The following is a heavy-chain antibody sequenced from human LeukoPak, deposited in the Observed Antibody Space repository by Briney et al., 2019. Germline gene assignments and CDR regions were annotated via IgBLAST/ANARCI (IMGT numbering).Heavy chain of an antibody. Sequence: ASVKVACKASGYTFTSYDINWVRQATGQGLEWMGWMNPNRGNTGYAQKFQGRITITRNTSISTAYMELSSLRSEDTAVYYCARAENFMVRGVIRYWGQGTLVTVSS. J-gene: IGHJ4*02. V-gene: IGHV1-8*03. CDR2: MNPNRGNT. CDR1: GYTFTSYD. D-gene: IGHD3-10*01. CDR3: ARAENFMVRGVIRY.